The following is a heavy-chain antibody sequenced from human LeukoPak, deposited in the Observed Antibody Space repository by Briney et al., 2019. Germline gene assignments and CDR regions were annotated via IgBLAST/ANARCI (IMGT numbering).Heavy chain of an antibody. V-gene: IGHV3-30-3*01. CDR3: AREGPRGNSQFDY. CDR1: GFTFSSYA. Sequence: QSGGSLRLSCAASGFTFSSYAMHWVRQAPGKGLEWVAVISYDGSNKYYTDSVKGRLTISRDNSKDTLFLQMNGLRAEDTAVYYCAREGPRGNSQFDYWGQGTLVTVSS. J-gene: IGHJ4*02. CDR2: ISYDGSNK. D-gene: IGHD2/OR15-2a*01.